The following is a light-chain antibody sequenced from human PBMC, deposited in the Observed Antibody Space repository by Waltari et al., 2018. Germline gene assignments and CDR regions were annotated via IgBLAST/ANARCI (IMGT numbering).Light chain of an antibody. CDR3: QQSFSSPWT. CDR1: QNISTY. CDR2: GAS. J-gene: IGKJ1*01. Sequence: DIQMTQSPSSLSASIGDTITVTCRASQNISTYLNWYQQKPAKAPKLLIFGASSLPRGVPSRFSGSASGTEFTLTITNLQPDDFATYFCQQSFSSPWTFGQGTKVEIK. V-gene: IGKV1-39*01.